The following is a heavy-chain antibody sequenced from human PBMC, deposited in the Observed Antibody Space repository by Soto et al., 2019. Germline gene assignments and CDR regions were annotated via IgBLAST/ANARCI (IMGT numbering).Heavy chain of an antibody. CDR3: AAVLPIRDY. J-gene: IGHJ4*02. V-gene: IGHV1-3*01. CDR1: GYTFTIYA. Sequence: XVKVSCKASGYTFTIYAMHWVRQAPGQRLEWMXWINAXNGNKKYSQKXXGRVTITXXTSASTAYMELSSLRSEDTAVYYCAAVLPIRDYWGKGTLVTVYS. CDR2: INAXNGNK. D-gene: IGHD6-19*01.